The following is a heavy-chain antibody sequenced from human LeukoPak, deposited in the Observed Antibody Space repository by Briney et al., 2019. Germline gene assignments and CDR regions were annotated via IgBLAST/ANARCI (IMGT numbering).Heavy chain of an antibody. D-gene: IGHD3-22*01. CDR1: GGSFSGYY. CDR3: ARSPRYYYDSSGNGGAFDI. J-gene: IGHJ3*02. V-gene: IGHV4-59*01. Sequence: SETLSLTCAVYGGSFSGYYWSWIRQPPGKGLEWIGYIYYSGSTNYNPSLKSRVTISVDTSKNQFSLKLSSVTAADTAVYYCARSPRYYYDSSGNGGAFDIWGQGTMVTVSS. CDR2: IYYSGST.